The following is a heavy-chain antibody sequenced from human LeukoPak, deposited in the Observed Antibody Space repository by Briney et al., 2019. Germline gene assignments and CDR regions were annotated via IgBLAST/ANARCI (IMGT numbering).Heavy chain of an antibody. Sequence: PSETLSLTCTVSGGSISSYYWSWIRQPPGKGLEWIGYIYYSGSTYYNPSLKSRVTISVDTSKNQFSLKLSSVTAADTAVYYCARDLGRFDPWGQGTLVTVSS. CDR2: IYYSGST. V-gene: IGHV4-59*06. D-gene: IGHD5-24*01. CDR1: GGSISSYY. J-gene: IGHJ5*02. CDR3: ARDLGRFDP.